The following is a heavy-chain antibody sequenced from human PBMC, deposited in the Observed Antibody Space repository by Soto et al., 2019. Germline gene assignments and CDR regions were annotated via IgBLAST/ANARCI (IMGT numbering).Heavy chain of an antibody. Sequence: EVQLVESGGGLVQPGRSLRLSCAASGFTFDDYAMHWVRQAPGKGLEWVSGISWNSGSIGYADSVKGRFTISRDNAKNFLYLQMNSLRAEDTALYYCAKGDGGARRAFDIWGQGKMVTVSS. CDR3: AKGDGGARRAFDI. CDR1: GFTFDDYA. D-gene: IGHD6-6*01. V-gene: IGHV3-9*01. J-gene: IGHJ3*02. CDR2: ISWNSGSI.